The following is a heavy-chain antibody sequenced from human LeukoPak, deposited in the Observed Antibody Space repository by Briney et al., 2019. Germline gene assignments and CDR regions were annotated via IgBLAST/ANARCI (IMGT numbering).Heavy chain of an antibody. CDR1: GGSFSGYY. CDR3: ARDMQWLTPYGMDV. CDR2: INHSGST. D-gene: IGHD6-19*01. V-gene: IGHV4-34*01. Sequence: PSETLSLTCAVYGGSFSGYYWSWIRQPPGKGLEWIGEINHSGSTNYNPSLKSRVTMSVDTSKNQFSLKLSSVTAADTAVYYCARDMQWLTPYGMDVWGQGTTVTVSS. J-gene: IGHJ6*02.